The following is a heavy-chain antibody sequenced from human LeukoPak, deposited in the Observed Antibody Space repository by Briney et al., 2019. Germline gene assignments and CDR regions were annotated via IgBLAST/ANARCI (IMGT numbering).Heavy chain of an antibody. D-gene: IGHD3-22*01. CDR2: VIPIFSTA. CDR3: ARGRYYYDSSGYYYSGFFDI. V-gene: IGHV1-69*06. CDR1: GGTFSNYA. J-gene: IGHJ3*02. Sequence: GASVKVSCKASGGTFSNYAIGWVRQAPGQGLEWMGGVIPIFSTANYAQKFQGRVTITADRSASTAYMELSSLRSEDMAVYYCARGRYYYDSSGYYYSGFFDIWGQGTMVTVSS.